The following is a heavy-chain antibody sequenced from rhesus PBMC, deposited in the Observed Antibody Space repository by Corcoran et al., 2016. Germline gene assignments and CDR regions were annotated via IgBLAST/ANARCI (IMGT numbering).Heavy chain of an antibody. CDR3: ARDRGNSWNYLGAFDF. V-gene: IGHV4-127*01. J-gene: IGHJ3*01. CDR1: GYSISSGYG. CDR2: IGGSSGST. Sequence: QVQLQESGPGLVKPSETLSLTCAVSGYSISSGYGWRWVRQPPGKGAGGIGYIGGSSGSTNYNPSLKSRVTISKDTSKNQFSLKLSSVTAADTAVYYCARDRGNSWNYLGAFDFWGQGLRVTVSS. D-gene: IGHD1-1*01.